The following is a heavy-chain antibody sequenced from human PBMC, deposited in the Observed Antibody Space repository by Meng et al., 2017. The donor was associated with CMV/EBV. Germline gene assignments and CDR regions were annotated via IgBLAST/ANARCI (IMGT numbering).Heavy chain of an antibody. Sequence: SVKVSCKASGGTSSSYTISWVRQAPGQGLEWMGRIIPILGIANYAQKFQGRVTITADKSTSTAYMELSSLRSEDTAVYYCARGDSFWSGYYWGQGTLVTVSS. D-gene: IGHD3-3*01. CDR2: IIPILGIA. CDR1: GGTSSSYT. V-gene: IGHV1-69*02. J-gene: IGHJ4*02. CDR3: ARGDSFWSGYY.